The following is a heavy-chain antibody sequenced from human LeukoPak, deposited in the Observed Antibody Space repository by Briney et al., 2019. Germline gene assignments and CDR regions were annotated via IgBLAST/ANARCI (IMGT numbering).Heavy chain of an antibody. CDR3: ARRDYDSYFDY. D-gene: IGHD4-17*01. CDR1: GFGLGDYW. V-gene: IGHV3-7*01. Sequence: PGGSLRLSCAASGFGLGDYWMSWVRQAPGKGLEWVANINEAGTMKSVADSVKGRFTISRDNAKNSLYLQMNSLRAEDTAVYYCARRDYDSYFDYWGRGTLVTVSS. CDR2: INEAGTMK. J-gene: IGHJ4*02.